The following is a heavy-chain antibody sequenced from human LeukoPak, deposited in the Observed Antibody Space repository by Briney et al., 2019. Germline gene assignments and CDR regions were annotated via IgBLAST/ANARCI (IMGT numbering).Heavy chain of an antibody. CDR1: GFTFSNAW. CDR3: TTQYYDILTGYSSDY. Sequence: PGGSLRLSCAASGFTFSNAWMSWVRQATGKGLEWVGRIKSKTDGGTTDYAAPVKGRFTISRDDSKNTLYLQMNSLKTEDTAVYYCTTQYYDILTGYSSDYWGQGTLVTVSS. D-gene: IGHD3-9*01. V-gene: IGHV3-15*01. J-gene: IGHJ4*02. CDR2: IKSKTDGGTT.